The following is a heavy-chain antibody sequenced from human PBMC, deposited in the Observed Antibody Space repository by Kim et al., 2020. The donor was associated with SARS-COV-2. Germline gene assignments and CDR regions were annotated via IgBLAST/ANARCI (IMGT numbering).Heavy chain of an antibody. V-gene: IGHV1-69*13. CDR3: AFSFRVLYYDFWSGLDY. D-gene: IGHD3-3*01. Sequence: SVKVSCKASGGTFSSYAISWVRQAPGQGLEWMGGIIPIFGTANYAQKFQGRVTITADESTSTAYMELSSLRSEDTAVYYCAFSFRVLYYDFWSGLDYWGQGTLVTVSS. CDR2: IIPIFGTA. CDR1: GGTFSSYA. J-gene: IGHJ4*02.